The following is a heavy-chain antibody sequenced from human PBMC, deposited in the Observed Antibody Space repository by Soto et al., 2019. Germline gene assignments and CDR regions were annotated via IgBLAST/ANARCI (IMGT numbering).Heavy chain of an antibody. D-gene: IGHD5-12*01. CDR3: ARDGRGYDSAFDI. J-gene: IGHJ3*02. Sequence: QVQLQESGPGLVKPSQTLSLTCTVSGGSISSGGYYWSWIRQYPGKGLEWIGYIYQSGSTYYNPSLKSRLILSVDTSKNQFSLKLSSVSDADTAVYYCARDGRGYDSAFDIWGQGTMVTVSS. CDR2: IYQSGST. V-gene: IGHV4-31*03. CDR1: GGSISSGGYY.